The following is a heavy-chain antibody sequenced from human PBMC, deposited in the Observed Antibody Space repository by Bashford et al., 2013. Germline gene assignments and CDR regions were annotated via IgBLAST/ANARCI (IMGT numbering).Heavy chain of an antibody. CDR3: ARGEGYYGSGTFSNYYYGMDV. CDR2: IYHSGDT. Sequence: SSETLSLTCAVSGGSITTYYWTWLRQPPGKGLEWIGYIYHSGDTSYNPSLKGRATISLDTSKNQFSLKVNSVTAADTAVYYXARGEGYYGSGTFSNYYYGMDVWVQGTTVTVSS. CDR1: GGSITTYY. V-gene: IGHV4-59*12. D-gene: IGHD3-10*01. J-gene: IGHJ6*02.